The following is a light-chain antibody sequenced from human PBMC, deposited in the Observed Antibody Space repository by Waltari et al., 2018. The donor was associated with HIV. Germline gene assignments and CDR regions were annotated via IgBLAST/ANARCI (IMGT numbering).Light chain of an antibody. CDR1: SSDVGGYTY. Sequence: QSALTPPRSVSGSPGQSVTISCTGTSSDVGGYTYVSWYQQHPGKAPRLMIYDVNRRPSGVPGRFSGSKSGNTASLTISGLQAEDEADYYCCSYAGSYTYVFGTGTEVTVL. CDR3: CSYAGSYTYV. CDR2: DVN. V-gene: IGLV2-11*01. J-gene: IGLJ1*01.